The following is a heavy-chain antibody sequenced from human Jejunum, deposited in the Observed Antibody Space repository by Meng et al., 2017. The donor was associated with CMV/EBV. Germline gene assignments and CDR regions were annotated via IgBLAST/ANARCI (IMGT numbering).Heavy chain of an antibody. Sequence: QVHLQESGPGLVNPSETLSLTCTFSGGSITDYYWSWIRQPAGKRLEWIGRFYYTGSTNYNPSLENRVTMSLDTSKNRFSLNLSSVTAADTAVYYCARAAVDTGDFDLWGLGILVTVSS. D-gene: IGHD6-25*01. V-gene: IGHV4-4*07. CDR1: GGSITDYY. CDR3: ARAAVDTGDFDL. J-gene: IGHJ4*02. CDR2: FYYTGST.